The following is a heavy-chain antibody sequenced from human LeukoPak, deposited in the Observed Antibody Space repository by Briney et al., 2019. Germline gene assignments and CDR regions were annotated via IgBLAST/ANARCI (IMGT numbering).Heavy chain of an antibody. J-gene: IGHJ4*02. CDR2: ISGSGGST. Sequence: GGSLRLFCAASGFTFSSYAMSWVRQAPGKGLEWVSAISGSGGSTYYADSVKGRFTISRDNSKNTLYLQMNSLRAEDTAVYYCAKDQPRSSMIVVVPTPYYFDYWGQGTLVTVSS. CDR1: GFTFSSYA. CDR3: AKDQPRSSMIVVVPTPYYFDY. D-gene: IGHD3-22*01. V-gene: IGHV3-23*01.